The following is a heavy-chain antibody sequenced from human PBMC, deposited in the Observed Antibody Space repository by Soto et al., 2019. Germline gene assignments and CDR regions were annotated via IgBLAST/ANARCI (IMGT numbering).Heavy chain of an antibody. V-gene: IGHV3-66*01. CDR2: IYSGGST. D-gene: IGHD3-3*01. Sequence: GGSLRLSCAASGFTVSSNYMSWVRQAPGKGLEWVSVIYSGGSTYYADSVKGRFTISRDNSKNTLYLQMNSLRAEDTAVYYCARGGGPYDFWSGYQGGAFDIWGQGTMVTVSS. CDR1: GFTVSSNY. CDR3: ARGGGPYDFWSGYQGGAFDI. J-gene: IGHJ3*02.